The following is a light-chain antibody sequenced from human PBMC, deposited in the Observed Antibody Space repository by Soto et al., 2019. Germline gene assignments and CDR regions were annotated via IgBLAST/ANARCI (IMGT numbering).Light chain of an antibody. CDR3: AAWDDTLDAQV. J-gene: IGLJ3*02. V-gene: IGLV3-21*02. Sequence: SYELTQPPSVSVAPGQTARITCGGDNIGTKSVHWYQQRPGQAPVLVVYDDSDRPSRIPERFSGSNSGNTATLTISRVEAGDEATYYCAAWDDTLDAQVFGGGTQLTVL. CDR2: DDS. CDR1: NIGTKS.